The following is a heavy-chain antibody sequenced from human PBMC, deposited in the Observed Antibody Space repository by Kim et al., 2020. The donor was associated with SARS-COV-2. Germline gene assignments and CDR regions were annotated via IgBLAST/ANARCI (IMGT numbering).Heavy chain of an antibody. D-gene: IGHD4-17*01. J-gene: IGHJ4*02. Sequence: VDSGKGRFNISRDNAKNSRYLQMNSLRAEDTAVYYCARVYGDYDYYFDYWGQGTLVTVSS. CDR3: ARVYGDYDYYFDY. V-gene: IGHV3-7*04.